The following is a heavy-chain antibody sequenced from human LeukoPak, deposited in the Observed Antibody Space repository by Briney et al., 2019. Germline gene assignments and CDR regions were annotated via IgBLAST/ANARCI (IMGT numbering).Heavy chain of an antibody. D-gene: IGHD3-9*01. Sequence: GGSLRLSCAASGFTFSSHGMCWVRQAPGKGLEWVSGVSNSGDTTDYAESVKGRFTISRDNSRNTLYLQMNSLRAEDTAVYFCAKRGVVIRVILIGFHKEAHYFESWGQGALVTVSS. CDR1: GFTFSSHG. CDR2: VSNSGDTT. J-gene: IGHJ4*02. CDR3: AKRGVVIRVILIGFHKEAHYFES. V-gene: IGHV3-23*01.